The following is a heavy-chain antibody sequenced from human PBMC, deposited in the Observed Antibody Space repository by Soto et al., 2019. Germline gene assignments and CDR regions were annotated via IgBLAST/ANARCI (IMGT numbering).Heavy chain of an antibody. V-gene: IGHV3-30-3*01. CDR3: ARDRVRKGGGNRLSPFDY. CDR2: ISYDGSNK. Sequence: LRLSCAASGFTFSSYAMHWVRQAPGKGLEWVAVISYDGSNKYYADSVKGRFTISRDNSKNTLYLQMNSLRAEDTAVYYCARDRVRKGGGNRLSPFDYWGQGTLVTVSS. D-gene: IGHD2-15*01. CDR1: GFTFSSYA. J-gene: IGHJ4*02.